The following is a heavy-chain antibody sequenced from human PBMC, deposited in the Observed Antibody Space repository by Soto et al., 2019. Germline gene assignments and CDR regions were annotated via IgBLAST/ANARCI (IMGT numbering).Heavy chain of an antibody. Sequence: PSETLSLTCTASGGSSSSSTYSWGWIRQAPGKGLEWIGSMHYSGATYYNPSLKSRVSISVDTSKSQFSLKLTFVTAADTAVYFCARQGSNSSRRLSWFDPWGQGTLVTVSS. V-gene: IGHV4-39*01. D-gene: IGHD3-16*01. J-gene: IGHJ5*02. CDR3: ARQGSNSSRRLSWFDP. CDR2: MHYSGAT. CDR1: GGSSSSSTYS.